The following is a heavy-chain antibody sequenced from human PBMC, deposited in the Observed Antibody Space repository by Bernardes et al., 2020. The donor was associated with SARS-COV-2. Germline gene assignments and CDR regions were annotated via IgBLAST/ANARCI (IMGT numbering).Heavy chain of an antibody. V-gene: IGHV7-4-1*02. CDR2: INTNTGNP. Sequence: ASVKVSCKASGYTFTTYIMNWVRQAPGQGLEWMGWINTNTGNPTYARGFTGRFVFSLDTSVSTAYLQISSLKAEDTAVYYCARAQSSSNLYYNYYMDVWGKGTTVTVSS. CDR1: GYTFTTYI. J-gene: IGHJ6*03. CDR3: ARAQSSSNLYYNYYMDV. D-gene: IGHD6-13*01.